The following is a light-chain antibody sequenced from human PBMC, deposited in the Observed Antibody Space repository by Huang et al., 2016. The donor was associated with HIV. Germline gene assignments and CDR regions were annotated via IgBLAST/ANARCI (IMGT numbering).Light chain of an antibody. Sequence: EIVLTQSPGTLSLSPGERATLSCRASQSFSSSYLAWYQQKPGQAPRLLIYCASNRAIGFPDRFSGSGSGTDFTLTISRLEPEYFAVYYCQQYGSSLLTFGGGTKVEIK. CDR3: QQYGSSLLT. CDR2: CAS. CDR1: QSFSSSY. V-gene: IGKV3-20*01. J-gene: IGKJ4*01.